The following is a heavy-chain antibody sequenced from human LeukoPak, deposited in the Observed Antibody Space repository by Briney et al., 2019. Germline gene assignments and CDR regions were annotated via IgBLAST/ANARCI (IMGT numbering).Heavy chain of an antibody. CDR2: ISSSSSYI. Sequence: GGSLRLSCAASGFTFSSYTMNWVRQAPGKGLEWVSSISSSSSYIYYADSVKGRFTISRDNAKNSLYLQMNSLRAEDTAVYYCAKDPGYCSGGSCYSHFDYWGQGTLVTVSS. CDR3: AKDPGYCSGGSCYSHFDY. D-gene: IGHD2-15*01. CDR1: GFTFSSYT. V-gene: IGHV3-21*01. J-gene: IGHJ4*02.